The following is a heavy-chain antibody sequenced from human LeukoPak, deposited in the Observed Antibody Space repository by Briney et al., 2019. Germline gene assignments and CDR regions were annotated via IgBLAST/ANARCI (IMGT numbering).Heavy chain of an antibody. V-gene: IGHV3-21*01. CDR3: ARDLNPRPYYDFWSGYYRFDY. Sequence: GGSLRLSCEASGFTFSKHGLNWVRQAPGKGLEWVSSISSSGTYIYYADSLKGRFTISRDNAKNSLYLQMNSLRAEDTAVYYCARDLNPRPYYDFWSGYYRFDYWGQGTLVTVSS. CDR1: GFTFSKHG. J-gene: IGHJ4*02. CDR2: ISSSGTYI. D-gene: IGHD3-3*01.